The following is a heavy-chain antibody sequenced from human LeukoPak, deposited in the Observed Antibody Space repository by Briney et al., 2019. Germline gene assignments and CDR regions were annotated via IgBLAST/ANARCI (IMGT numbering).Heavy chain of an antibody. V-gene: IGHV4-4*07. D-gene: IGHD3-22*01. CDR3: ARGAVYYDSSGYLPTNWFDP. Sequence: PSETLSLTCTVSGDSMRNYYWSWVRQPAGKGLEWIGRIYTSGSTNYNPSLKSRVTISVDTSKNQFSLKLSSVTAADTAVYYCARGAVYYDSSGYLPTNWFDPWGQGTLVTVSS. CDR1: GDSMRNYY. J-gene: IGHJ5*02. CDR2: IYTSGST.